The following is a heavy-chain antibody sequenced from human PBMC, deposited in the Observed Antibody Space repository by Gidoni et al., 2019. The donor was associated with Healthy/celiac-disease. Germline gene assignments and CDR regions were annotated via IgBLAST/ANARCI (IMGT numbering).Heavy chain of an antibody. CDR1: GFTFSSYG. CDR3: AKALSLLWFREWDAFDI. CDR2: ISYDGSNK. D-gene: IGHD3-10*01. J-gene: IGHJ3*02. V-gene: IGHV3-30*18. Sequence: QVQLVESRGGVVQPGRSLRPSCAPSGFTFSSYGMHWVRQAPGKGLEWVAVISYDGSNKYYADSVKGRFTISRDNSKNTLYLQMNSLRAEDTAVYYCAKALSLLWFREWDAFDIWGQGTMVTVSS.